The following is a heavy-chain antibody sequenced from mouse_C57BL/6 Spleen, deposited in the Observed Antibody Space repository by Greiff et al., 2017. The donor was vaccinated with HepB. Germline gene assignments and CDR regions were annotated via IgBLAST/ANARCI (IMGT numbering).Heavy chain of an antibody. V-gene: IGHV5-17*01. Sequence: DVKLVESGGGLVKPGGSLKLSCAASGFTFSDYGMHWVRQAPEKGLEWVAYISSGSSTIYYADTVKGRFTISRDNAKNTLFLQLTSLRSEDTAMYYCARRSDYSPWFAYWGQGTLVTVSA. CDR2: ISSGSSTI. J-gene: IGHJ3*01. CDR1: GFTFSDYG. CDR3: ARRSDYSPWFAY. D-gene: IGHD2-13*01.